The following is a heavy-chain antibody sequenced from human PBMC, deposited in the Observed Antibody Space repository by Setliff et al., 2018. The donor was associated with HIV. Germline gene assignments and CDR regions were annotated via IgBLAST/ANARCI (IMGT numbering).Heavy chain of an antibody. V-gene: IGHV1-8*01. D-gene: IGHD3-16*01. J-gene: IGHJ3*01. CDR2: VSPSIGNS. Sequence: GASVKVSCKASGYSCTKYEINWVRQAPGQGLEWLGWVSPSIGNSDFAQKFKGRISLTTDTSIRTAYMELRGLKSDDTAVYFCARRGEERNMITGALDVWGQGSLVTVSS. CDR1: GYSCTKYE. CDR3: ARRGEERNMITGALDV.